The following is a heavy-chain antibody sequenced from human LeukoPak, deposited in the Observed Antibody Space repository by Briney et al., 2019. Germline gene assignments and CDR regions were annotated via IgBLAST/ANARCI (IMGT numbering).Heavy chain of an antibody. V-gene: IGHV3-7*01. J-gene: IGHJ4*02. CDR1: GFTFSSYW. CDR3: ASPDFWSGYYPFDY. CDR2: IKQDGSEK. Sequence: GGSLRLSCAASGFTFSSYWMSWVRQAPGKGLEWVANIKQDGSEKYYVDSVKGRFTISRDNAKNSLYLQMNSLRSEDTAVYYCASPDFWSGYYPFDYWGQGTLVTVSS. D-gene: IGHD3-3*01.